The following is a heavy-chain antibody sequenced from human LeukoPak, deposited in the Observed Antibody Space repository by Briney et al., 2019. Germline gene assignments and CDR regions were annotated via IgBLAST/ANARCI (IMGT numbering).Heavy chain of an antibody. V-gene: IGHV1-69*13. J-gene: IGHJ5*02. CDR2: IIPIFGTA. CDR1: GGTFSSYA. D-gene: IGHD3-3*01. CDR3: AVYDYNWFDP. Sequence: ASVKVSCKASGGTFSSYAISWVRQAPGQGLEWTGGIIPIFGTANYAQKFQGRVTITADESTSTAYMELSSLRSEDTAVYYCAVYDYNWFDPWGQGTLVTVSS.